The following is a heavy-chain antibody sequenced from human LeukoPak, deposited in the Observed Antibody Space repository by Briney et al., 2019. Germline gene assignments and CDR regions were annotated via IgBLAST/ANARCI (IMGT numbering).Heavy chain of an antibody. V-gene: IGHV3-23*01. D-gene: IGHD3-16*01. J-gene: IGHJ4*02. CDR2: ISGSGGST. CDR3: AKDQGRRLIHFDY. CDR1: GFTFSSYA. Sequence: GGSLRLSCAASGFTFSSYAMSCVRQAPGKGLEWVSAISGSGGSTYYADSVKGRFTISRDNSKNTLYLQMNSLRAEDTAVYYCAKDQGRRLIHFDYWGQGTLVTVSS.